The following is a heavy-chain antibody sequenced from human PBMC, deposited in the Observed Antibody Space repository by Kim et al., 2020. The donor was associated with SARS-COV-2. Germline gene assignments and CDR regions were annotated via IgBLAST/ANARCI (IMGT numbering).Heavy chain of an antibody. D-gene: IGHD2-2*01. V-gene: IGHV4-59*13. CDR2: LYYSGST. Sequence: SETLSLTCTVSGGSISSYYWSWIRQPPGKGLAWFGYLYYSGSTNYNPSLKSRVIISVDTSKNQFSLKLSSVTAAATAVYFCARAVGVVGYFQHWGQGTLV. CDR3: ARAVGVVGYFQH. CDR1: GGSISSYY. J-gene: IGHJ1*01.